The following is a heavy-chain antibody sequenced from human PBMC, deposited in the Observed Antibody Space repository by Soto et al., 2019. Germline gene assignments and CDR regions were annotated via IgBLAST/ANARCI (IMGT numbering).Heavy chain of an antibody. Sequence: PGESLKISCKGCGYSFATHWIAWVRQMPGKGLEWMGTIYPSDSDTTYSPSVQGQVTISDDKSISTAYVQWSSLKASDSAVYYCARRSRSGYDCVAYNWFDPWGQGTLVTVSS. V-gene: IGHV5-51*01. J-gene: IGHJ5*02. CDR3: ARRSRSGYDCVAYNWFDP. CDR2: IYPSDSDT. D-gene: IGHD5-12*01. CDR1: GYSFATHW.